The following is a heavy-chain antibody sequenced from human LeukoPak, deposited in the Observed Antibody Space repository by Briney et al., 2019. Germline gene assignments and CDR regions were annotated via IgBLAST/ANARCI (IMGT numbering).Heavy chain of an antibody. CDR3: ARAFEYSSPSSFDY. V-gene: IGHV4-34*01. CDR2: VNHSGST. Sequence: SETLSLTCAVYGGSFSGYYWSWLRQPPGKGLEWIGEVNHSGSTNYNPSLKSRVTISVDTSKNQFSLKLSSVTAADTAVYYCARAFEYSSPSSFDYWGQGTLVTVSS. J-gene: IGHJ4*02. CDR1: GGSFSGYY. D-gene: IGHD6-6*01.